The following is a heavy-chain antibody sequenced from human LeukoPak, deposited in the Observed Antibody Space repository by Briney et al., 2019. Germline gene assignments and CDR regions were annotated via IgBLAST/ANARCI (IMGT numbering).Heavy chain of an antibody. D-gene: IGHD2-15*01. CDR3: ARATYCSGDSCYSGIFDY. CDR1: GGSFSGYY. V-gene: IGHV4-34*01. Sequence: SGTLSLTCAVYGGSFSGYYWSWIRQPPGKGLEWIGEINHSGSTNYNPSLKSRVTISVDTSKNQFSLKLSSVTAADTAVYYCARATYCSGDSCYSGIFDYWGQGTLVTVSS. J-gene: IGHJ4*02. CDR2: INHSGST.